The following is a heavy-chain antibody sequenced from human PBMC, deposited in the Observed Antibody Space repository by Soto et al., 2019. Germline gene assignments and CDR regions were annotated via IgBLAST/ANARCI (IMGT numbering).Heavy chain of an antibody. CDR1: GGSISSYY. D-gene: IGHD1-26*01. Sequence: PSETLSLMGTVSGGSISSYYGSWLRQPPGKVLEWIGYIYYSGSTNYNPSLKSRVTISVDTSKNQFSLKLSSVTAADTAVYYCARDANAVGATYFDYWGQGTLVTVSS. CDR3: ARDANAVGATYFDY. J-gene: IGHJ4*02. V-gene: IGHV4-59*01. CDR2: IYYSGST.